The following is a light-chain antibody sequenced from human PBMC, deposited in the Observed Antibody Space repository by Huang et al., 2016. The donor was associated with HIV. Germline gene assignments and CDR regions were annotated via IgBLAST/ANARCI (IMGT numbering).Light chain of an antibody. CDR2: AAS. CDR1: QGISNY. Sequence: DIQMTQSPSSLSASVGDRVTITCRASQGISNYLAWYQQKPGKVPKRLIYAASTFHSGVPSRFSGSGSGTDVTLTISSRQPEDVATYYCQKYHTAPFTFGPGTKVDIK. V-gene: IGKV1-27*01. CDR3: QKYHTAPFT. J-gene: IGKJ3*01.